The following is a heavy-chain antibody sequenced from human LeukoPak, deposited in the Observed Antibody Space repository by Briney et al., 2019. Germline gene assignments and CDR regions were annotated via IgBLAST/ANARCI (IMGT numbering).Heavy chain of an antibody. V-gene: IGHV3-30-3*01. Sequence: GRSLRLSCAASGFTFSGYAMHWVRQAPGKGLEWVAVISYDGSNEHYADSVKGRFTISRDNSKNTLYLQMNSLSVEDTAVYYCARVGYYASGPFSYFDYWGQGTLVTVSS. J-gene: IGHJ4*02. CDR1: GFTFSGYA. CDR2: ISYDGSNE. D-gene: IGHD3-10*01. CDR3: ARVGYYASGPFSYFDY.